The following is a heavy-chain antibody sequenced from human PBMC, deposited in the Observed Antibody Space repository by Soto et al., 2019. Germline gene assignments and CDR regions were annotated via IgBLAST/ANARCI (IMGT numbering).Heavy chain of an antibody. V-gene: IGHV4-59*01. CDR3: ARDRRDYDFWSGHYYYYGMDV. D-gene: IGHD3-3*01. Sequence: PSETLSLTCTVSGGSISSYCWSWSRQPPGKGLEWIGYIYYSGSTNYNPSLKSRVTISVDTSKNQFSLKLSSVTAADTAVYYCARDRRDYDFWSGHYYYYGMDVWGQGTTVTVSS. CDR1: GGSISSYC. J-gene: IGHJ6*02. CDR2: IYYSGST.